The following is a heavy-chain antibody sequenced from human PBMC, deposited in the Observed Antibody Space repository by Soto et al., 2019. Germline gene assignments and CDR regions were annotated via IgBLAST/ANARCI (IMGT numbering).Heavy chain of an antibody. Sequence: GGSLRLSCAASGFTFSGSAMHWVRQASGKGLEWVGRIRSKANSYATAYAASVKGRFTISRDDSKNTAYLQMNSLKTEDTAVYYCTRHEGGITMIGSNDYWGQGTLVTVSS. J-gene: IGHJ4*02. CDR1: GFTFSGSA. D-gene: IGHD3-22*01. CDR2: IRSKANSYAT. V-gene: IGHV3-73*01. CDR3: TRHEGGITMIGSNDY.